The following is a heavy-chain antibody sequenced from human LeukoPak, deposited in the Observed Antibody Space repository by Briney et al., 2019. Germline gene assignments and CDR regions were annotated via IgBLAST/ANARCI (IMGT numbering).Heavy chain of an antibody. CDR2: IDSDGSGT. Sequence: PGGSLRLSCAASGFPFSTYYMHWVRQAPGKGLVWVSRIDSDGSGTRQADSVKGRFTISRDNAKNTLYLQMNSLRVEDTAVYYCARGSRFEDYWGQGTLVTVSS. CDR3: ARGSRFEDY. J-gene: IGHJ4*02. CDR1: GFPFSTYY. V-gene: IGHV3-74*01. D-gene: IGHD3-10*01.